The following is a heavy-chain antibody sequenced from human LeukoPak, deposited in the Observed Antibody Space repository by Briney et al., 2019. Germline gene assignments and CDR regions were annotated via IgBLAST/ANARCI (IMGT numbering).Heavy chain of an antibody. Sequence: GGSLRLSCATSGFTFSNHAMHWARQATGKGLEWVSAIGTAGDTFYPGSVKGRFTISRENAKNSLSLQMNSLRAEDTAVYYCAKGGKWDVTPFDYWGQGTLVTVSS. D-gene: IGHD1-26*01. CDR3: AKGGKWDVTPFDY. CDR2: IGTAGDT. CDR1: GFTFSNHA. J-gene: IGHJ4*02. V-gene: IGHV3-13*01.